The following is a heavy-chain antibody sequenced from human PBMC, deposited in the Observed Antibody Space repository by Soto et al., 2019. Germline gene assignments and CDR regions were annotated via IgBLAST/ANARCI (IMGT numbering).Heavy chain of an antibody. V-gene: IGHV3-21*01. CDR1: GFTFSSYS. J-gene: IGHJ4*02. CDR3: ASGIGIAAAGDGS. CDR2: ISSSSSYI. D-gene: IGHD6-13*01. Sequence: PGGSRRLSCAASGFTFSSYSMNWVRQAPGKGLEWVSSISSSSSYIYYADSVKGRFTISRDNAKNSLYLQMNSLRAEDTAVYYCASGIGIAAAGDGSWGQGTLVTVSS.